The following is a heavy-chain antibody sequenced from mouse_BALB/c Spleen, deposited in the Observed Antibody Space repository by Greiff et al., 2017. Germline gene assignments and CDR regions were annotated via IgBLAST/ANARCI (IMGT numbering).Heavy chain of an antibody. J-gene: IGHJ2*01. V-gene: IGHV5-12-2*01. CDR3: ARHFYGNYGGFFDY. D-gene: IGHD2-1*01. CDR2: ISNGGGST. Sequence: EVMLVESGGGLVQPGGSLKLSCAASGFTFSSYTMSWVRQTPEKRLEWVAYISNGGGSTYYPDTVKGRFTISRDNAKNTLYLQMSSLKSEDTAMYYCARHFYGNYGGFFDYWGQGTTLTVSS. CDR1: GFTFSSYT.